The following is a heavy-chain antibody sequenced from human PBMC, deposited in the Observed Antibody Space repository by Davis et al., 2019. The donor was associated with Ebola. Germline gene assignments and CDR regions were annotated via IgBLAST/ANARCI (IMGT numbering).Heavy chain of an antibody. CDR3: ARGVVYCDGDCP. D-gene: IGHD2-21*01. V-gene: IGHV4-61*01. Sequence: PSETLSLTCTVSGGSVNSDYYWNWIRQPPGKGLEWIGYIHKNGRTTYNPSVKSRVTMSMDTSKNQLSLKLTSVTAADTAMYYCARGVVYCDGDCPWGQGTLVTVSS. CDR2: IHKNGRT. CDR1: GGSVNSDYY. J-gene: IGHJ5*02.